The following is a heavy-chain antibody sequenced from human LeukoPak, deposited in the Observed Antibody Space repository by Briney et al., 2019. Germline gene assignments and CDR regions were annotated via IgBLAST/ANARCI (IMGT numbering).Heavy chain of an antibody. CDR3: ATYRQVLLPFES. Sequence: PGGSLRLSCAASGFTFSSYWMHWVRQAPGKGLVWVSGISGGGGRPYYADSVKGRFTISGDNSKNTLYLQMNSLRAEDTAIYYCATYRQVLLPFESWGQGTLVTVSS. V-gene: IGHV3-23*01. CDR1: GFTFSSYW. D-gene: IGHD2-8*02. J-gene: IGHJ4*02. CDR2: ISGGGGRP.